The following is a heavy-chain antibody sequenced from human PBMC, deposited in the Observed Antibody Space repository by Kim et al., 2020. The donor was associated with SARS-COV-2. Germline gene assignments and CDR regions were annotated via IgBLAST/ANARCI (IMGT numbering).Heavy chain of an antibody. V-gene: IGHV5-10-1*01. D-gene: IGHD6-13*01. Sequence: SQAFQGHVTISADKSISTAYLQWSSLKASDTAMYYCARHPLIAAAGNFDYWGQGTLVTVSS. J-gene: IGHJ4*02. CDR3: ARHPLIAAAGNFDY.